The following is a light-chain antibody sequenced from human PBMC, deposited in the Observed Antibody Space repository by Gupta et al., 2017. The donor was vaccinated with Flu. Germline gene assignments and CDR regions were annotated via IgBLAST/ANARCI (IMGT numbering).Light chain of an antibody. CDR3: QSYDIGLSGPYA. CDR1: SPDIGAGPD. CDR2: GNS. V-gene: IGLV1-40*01. J-gene: IGLJ1*01. Sequence: QSVLTQPPLVSGAPGPKCNLFCSGSSPDIGAGPDVPWNQQLPVTVPKHLIYGNSNRPSGVPDRFSVSKSGTSASLAITGRQAEDEADYYCQSYDIGLSGPYAFGTGTKVTVL.